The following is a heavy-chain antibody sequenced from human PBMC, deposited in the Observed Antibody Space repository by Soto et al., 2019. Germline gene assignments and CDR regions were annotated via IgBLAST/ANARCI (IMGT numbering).Heavy chain of an antibody. D-gene: IGHD2-15*01. V-gene: IGHV4-30-4*01. CDR1: GASFSSDDYY. J-gene: IGHJ5*02. CDR3: ARDLGYCAAGSCYAKWGS. Sequence: SETLSLTCTVSGASFSSDDYYWSWIRQPPGKGLEWIGFIYYSGTYYNPSLKSRVTMSVDTSRNHFSLKLSSVTAADTAVYYCARDLGYCAAGSCYAKWGSWGQGTLVTVS. CDR2: IYYSGT.